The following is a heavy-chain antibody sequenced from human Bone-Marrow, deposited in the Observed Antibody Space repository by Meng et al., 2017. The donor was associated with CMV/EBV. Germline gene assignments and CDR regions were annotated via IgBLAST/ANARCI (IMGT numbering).Heavy chain of an antibody. CDR2: IRYDGSNK. D-gene: IGHD6-6*01. CDR3: AKGARRGYYYYGMDV. CDR1: GFTFSSYG. V-gene: IGHV3-30*02. J-gene: IGHJ6*02. Sequence: SGFTFSSYGRHWVRQAQGKGMEWVACIRYDGSNKDYADSVKGRFTISRDNSKNTLYLQMNSLRAEDTAVYYCAKGARRGYYYYGMDVWGQGTTVTVSS.